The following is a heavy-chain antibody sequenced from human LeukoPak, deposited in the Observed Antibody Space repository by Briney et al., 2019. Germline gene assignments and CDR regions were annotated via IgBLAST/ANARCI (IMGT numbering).Heavy chain of an antibody. J-gene: IGHJ4*02. CDR2: IYYSGST. CDR3: ARGWTYYYDSSGYRKGIDY. CDR1: GGSISSGSYY. D-gene: IGHD3-22*01. Sequence: SQTLSLTCTVSGGSISSGSYYWGWIRQPPGKGLEWIGSIYYSGSTYYNPSLKSRVTISVDTSKNQFSLKLSSVTAADTAVHYCARGWTYYYDSSGYRKGIDYWGQGTLVTVSS. V-gene: IGHV4-39*01.